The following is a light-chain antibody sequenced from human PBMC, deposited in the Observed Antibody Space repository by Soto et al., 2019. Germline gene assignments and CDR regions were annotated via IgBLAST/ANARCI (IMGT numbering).Light chain of an antibody. J-gene: IGLJ1*01. CDR2: EVS. Sequence: QSVLAQPASVSGSPGQSITISCTGTSSDVGNYNYVSWYQQYPAKAPKLMIFEVSNRPSGISSRFSGSKSGNTASLTISGLQAEDEADYYCSSYTSSSNYVFGTGTKVTVL. CDR1: SSDVGNYNY. CDR3: SSYTSSSNYV. V-gene: IGLV2-14*01.